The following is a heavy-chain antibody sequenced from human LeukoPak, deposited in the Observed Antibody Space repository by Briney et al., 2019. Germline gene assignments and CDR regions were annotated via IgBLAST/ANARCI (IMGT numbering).Heavy chain of an antibody. J-gene: IGHJ5*02. V-gene: IGHV4-39*01. CDR3: ARAPGIAVAGRSAWFDP. CDR1: GGSISSSSYY. CDR2: IYYSGST. D-gene: IGHD6-19*01. Sequence: SETLSLTCTVSGGSISSSSYYWGWIRQPPGKGLEWIGSIYYSGSTYYNPSLKSRVTISVDTSKNQFSLKLSSVTAADTAVYYCARAPGIAVAGRSAWFDPWGQGTLVTVSS.